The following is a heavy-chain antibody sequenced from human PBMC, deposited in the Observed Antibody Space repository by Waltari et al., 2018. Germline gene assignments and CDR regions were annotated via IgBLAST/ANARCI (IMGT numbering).Heavy chain of an antibody. D-gene: IGHD2-2*01. CDR2: INHSGST. J-gene: IGHJ6*03. CDR3: ARLFSTRGHRPYYYYYYMDV. CDR1: GGSFSGYY. Sequence: QVQLQQWGAGLLKPSETLSLTCAVYGGSFSGYYWSWIRQPPGKGLEWIGEINHSGSTNYNPSLKSRVTISVDTSKNQFSLKLSSVTAADTAVYYCARLFSTRGHRPYYYYYYMDVWGKGTTVTISS. V-gene: IGHV4-34*01.